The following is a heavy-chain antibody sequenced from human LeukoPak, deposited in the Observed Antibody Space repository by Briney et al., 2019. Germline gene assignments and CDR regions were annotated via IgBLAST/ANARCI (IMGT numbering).Heavy chain of an antibody. D-gene: IGHD6-13*01. V-gene: IGHV4-34*01. CDR2: INHSGST. CDR3: ARRAAAVALGY. J-gene: IGHJ4*02. Sequence: SETLSLTCAVYGGSFSGYYWSWIRQPPGKGLEWIGEINHSGSTNYNPSLKSRVTISVDTSKNQFSLKLSSVTAADTAVYYCARRAAAVALGYWGQGTLVTVSS. CDR1: GGSFSGYY.